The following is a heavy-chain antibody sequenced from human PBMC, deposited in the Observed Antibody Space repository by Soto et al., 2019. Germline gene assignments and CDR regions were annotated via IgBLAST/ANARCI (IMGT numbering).Heavy chain of an antibody. Sequence: PSPTLSLACTASGGHSSSSSWWSWVRQPPGKGLEWIGEIYHSGTTNYNPSLKSRVTISVDKSKNQFSLKLSSVTAADTAVYYCARSDTAMADYWGQGTLVTVSS. J-gene: IGHJ4*02. CDR1: GGHSSSSSW. V-gene: IGHV4-4*02. CDR3: ARSDTAMADY. D-gene: IGHD5-18*01. CDR2: IYHSGTT.